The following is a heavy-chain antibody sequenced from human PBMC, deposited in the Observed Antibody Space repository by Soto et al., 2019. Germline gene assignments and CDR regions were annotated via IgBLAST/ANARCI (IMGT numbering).Heavy chain of an antibody. D-gene: IGHD2-2*01. CDR1: GYSFTSYW. Sequence: GDSLKISCKGSGYSFTSYWIGWVRQMPGKGLEWMGIIYPGDSDTRYSPSFQGQVTISADKSISTAYLQWSSLKASDTAMYYCAGSSVVPAAIVDYWGQGTLVNVSS. V-gene: IGHV5-51*01. J-gene: IGHJ4*02. CDR3: AGSSVVPAAIVDY. CDR2: IYPGDSDT.